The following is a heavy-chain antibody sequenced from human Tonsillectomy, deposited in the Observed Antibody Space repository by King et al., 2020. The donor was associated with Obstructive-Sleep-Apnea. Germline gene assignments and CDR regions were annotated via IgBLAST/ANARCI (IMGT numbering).Heavy chain of an antibody. V-gene: IGHV4-59*01. CDR3: ARDLTYYYGSGFDP. J-gene: IGHJ5*02. Sequence: QLQESGPGLVKPSETLSLTCTVSGDSISPYYWTWIRQPPGKGLEWIGYIYYSGSTKYNPPLKSRVTMSVDTSKNQFSLKLSSVTAADTAVYYCARDLTYYYGSGFDPWGQGTLVTVSS. CDR2: IYYSGST. D-gene: IGHD3-10*01. CDR1: GDSISPYY.